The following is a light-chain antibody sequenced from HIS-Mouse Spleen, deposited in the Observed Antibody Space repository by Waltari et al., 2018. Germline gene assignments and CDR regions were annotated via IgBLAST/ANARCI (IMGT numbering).Light chain of an antibody. J-gene: IGLJ2*01. CDR3: SSYTSSSTPHVV. CDR2: DVS. Sequence: QSALTQPASVSGSPGQSITIPFTGTSSDVGGYNHVSWYQQHPGKAPKLMIYDVSNRPSGVSNRFSGSKSGNTASLTISGLQAEDEADYYCSSYTSSSTPHVVFGGGTKLTVL. V-gene: IGLV2-14*03. CDR1: SSDVGGYNH.